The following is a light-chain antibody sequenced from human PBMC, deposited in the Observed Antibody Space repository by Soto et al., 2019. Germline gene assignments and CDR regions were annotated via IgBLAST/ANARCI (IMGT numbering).Light chain of an antibody. V-gene: IGKV3-20*01. CDR2: YAS. CDR1: QSLNTRY. CDR3: QLYGSYPVYT. Sequence: EILLTQSPGTLSLSPGERATLSCRASQSLNTRYLAWYQQRPGQAPRLVIYYASSRATGIPDRFSGSGSGTDFTLSISGLEPEDSAVYYCQLYGSYPVYTFGQGTKLEIK. J-gene: IGKJ2*01.